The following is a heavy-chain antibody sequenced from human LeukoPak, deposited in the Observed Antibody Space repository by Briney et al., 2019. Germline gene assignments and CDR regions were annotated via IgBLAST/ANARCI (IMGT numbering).Heavy chain of an antibody. CDR3: ARGGISRPYYFDS. J-gene: IGHJ4*02. V-gene: IGHV3-48*01. CDR1: GFTFNTYA. CDR2: VSSSSSII. Sequence: GGSLRLSCAVSGFTFNTYAMSWVRQAPGKGLEWVSYVSSSSSIIYYADSVKGRFTISRDNAKNSLYLQMNGLRAEDTAVYFCARGGISRPYYFDSWGQGTLVTVSS.